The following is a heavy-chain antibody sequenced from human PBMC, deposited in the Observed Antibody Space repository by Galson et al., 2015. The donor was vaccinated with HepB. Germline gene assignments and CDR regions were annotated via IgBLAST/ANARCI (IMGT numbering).Heavy chain of an antibody. Sequence: SLRLSCAASGFTFSSYAMSWVRQAPGKGLEWVSAISGSGGSTYYADSVKGRFTISRDNSKNTLYLQMNSLRAEDTAVYYCAKGTFLEWWSYYYYYYMDVWGKGTTVTVSS. CDR3: AKGTFLEWWSYYYYYYMDV. CDR2: ISGSGGST. CDR1: GFTFSSYA. V-gene: IGHV3-23*01. J-gene: IGHJ6*03. D-gene: IGHD3-3*01.